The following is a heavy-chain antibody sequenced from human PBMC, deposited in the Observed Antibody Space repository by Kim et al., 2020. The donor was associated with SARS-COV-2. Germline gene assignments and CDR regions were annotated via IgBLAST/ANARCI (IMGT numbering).Heavy chain of an antibody. CDR1: GLTFSTTD. CDR3: AGDRTAFDY. D-gene: IGHD1-1*01. J-gene: IGHJ4*02. Sequence: GGSLRLSCAVSGLTFSTTDMHWVRQAPGKGLEWIAYISRSGSAIVYADSVKGRFTISRDEAKNSIFLQMNSLRDEDTAVYYCAGDRTAFDYWGQGTLVTVSS. CDR2: ISRSGSAI. V-gene: IGHV3-48*02.